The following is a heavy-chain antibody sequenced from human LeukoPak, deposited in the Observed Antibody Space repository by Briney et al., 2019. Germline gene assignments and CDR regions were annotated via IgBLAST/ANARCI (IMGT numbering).Heavy chain of an antibody. V-gene: IGHV3-64*01. D-gene: IGHD3-10*01. Sequence: GGSRRPSCAASGFTFSSYAMHWVRQAPGKGLEYVSVISSNGASTYYANSVKGRFTISRDNSKNTLYLQMGSLRAEDMAVYYCARGGLLWFGELSGYWGQGTLVTVSS. CDR2: ISSNGAST. J-gene: IGHJ4*02. CDR3: ARGGLLWFGELSGY. CDR1: GFTFSSYA.